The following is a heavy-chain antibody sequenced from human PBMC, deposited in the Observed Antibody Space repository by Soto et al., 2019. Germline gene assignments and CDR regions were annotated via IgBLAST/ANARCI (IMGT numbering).Heavy chain of an antibody. V-gene: IGHV3-33*01. Sequence: QVQLVESGGGVVQPGRSLRLSCAASGFTFSSYGMHWVRQAPGKGLEWVAVIWYDGSNKYYADSVKGRFTISRDSSKNTLYLQMNSLRAEDTAVYYCAREGNLRYFGWLAYYFDYWGQGTLVTVSS. CDR3: AREGNLRYFGWLAYYFDY. CDR2: IWYDGSNK. CDR1: GFTFSSYG. J-gene: IGHJ4*02. D-gene: IGHD3-9*01.